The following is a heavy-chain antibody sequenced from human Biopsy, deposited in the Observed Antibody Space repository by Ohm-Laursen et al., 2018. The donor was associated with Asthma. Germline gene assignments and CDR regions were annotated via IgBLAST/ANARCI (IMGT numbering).Heavy chain of an antibody. CDR3: ARGDSSNWSHYYFDY. V-gene: IGHV3-53*01. J-gene: IGHJ4*02. CDR2: IYSGGTS. Sequence: GSLRLSCSASGFAVSRDYMFWVRQAPGKGLEWVSVIYSGGTSHTADSVRGRFTISRDYSKNTLYLQMYGLRAEDTAVYYCARGDSSNWSHYYFDYWGQGTLVTVSS. CDR1: GFAVSRDY. D-gene: IGHD3-22*01.